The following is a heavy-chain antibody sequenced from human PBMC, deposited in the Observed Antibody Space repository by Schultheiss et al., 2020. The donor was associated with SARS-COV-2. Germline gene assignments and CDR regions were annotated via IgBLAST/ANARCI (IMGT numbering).Heavy chain of an antibody. Sequence: GGSLRLSCAASDFTFNTYWMHWVRQVPGKGLEWVSAISGSGGSTYYADSVKGRLTISRDNAKNMLYLQMHSLRAEDTAVYYCARSTDGYMDWGQGTLVTVSS. CDR2: ISGSGGST. V-gene: IGHV3-74*01. D-gene: IGHD5-24*01. CDR1: DFTFNTYW. CDR3: ARSTDGYMD. J-gene: IGHJ4*02.